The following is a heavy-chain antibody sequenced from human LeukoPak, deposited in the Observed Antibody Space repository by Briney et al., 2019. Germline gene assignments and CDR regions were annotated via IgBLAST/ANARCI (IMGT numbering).Heavy chain of an antibody. CDR2: INPSGGST. CDR1: GYTFTSYY. Sequence: ASVKVSFKASGYTFTSYYMHWVRQAPGQGLEWMGIINPSGGSTSYAQKFQGRVTMTRDTSTSTVYMELSSLRSEDTAVYYCARDYYDILTGYYTNYYYYGMDVWGQGTTVTVSS. V-gene: IGHV1-46*01. D-gene: IGHD3-9*01. J-gene: IGHJ6*02. CDR3: ARDYYDILTGYYTNYYYYGMDV.